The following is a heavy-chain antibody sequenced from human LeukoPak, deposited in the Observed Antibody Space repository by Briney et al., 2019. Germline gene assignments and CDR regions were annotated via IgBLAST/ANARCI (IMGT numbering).Heavy chain of an antibody. CDR1: GGSFSGYY. CDR3: ASQSYRSGWYQVDY. J-gene: IGHJ4*02. D-gene: IGHD6-19*01. V-gene: IGHV4-34*01. Sequence: SETLSLTCAVYGGSFSGYYWSWIRQPPGAGLEWIGEINHSGSTNYNPSLKSRVTISVDTSKNQFSLKLSSVTAADTAVYYCASQSYRSGWYQVDYWGQGTLVTVSS. CDR2: INHSGST.